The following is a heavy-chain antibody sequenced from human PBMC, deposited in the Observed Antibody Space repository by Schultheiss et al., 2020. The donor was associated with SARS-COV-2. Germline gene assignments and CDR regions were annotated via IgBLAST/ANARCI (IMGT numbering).Heavy chain of an antibody. D-gene: IGHD5-18*01. V-gene: IGHV4-31*03. CDR1: GGSISSGGYY. CDR2: IYYSGST. CDR3: ARNGYGYPLDY. Sequence: SETLSLTCTVSGGSISSGGYYWSWIRQHPGKGLEWIGYIYYSGSTYYNPSLKSRVTISVDTSKNQFSLKLSSVTAADTAVYYCARNGYGYPLDYWGQGTLVTVSS. J-gene: IGHJ4*02.